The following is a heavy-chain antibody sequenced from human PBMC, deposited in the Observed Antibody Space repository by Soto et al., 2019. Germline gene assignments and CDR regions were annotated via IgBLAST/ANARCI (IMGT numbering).Heavy chain of an antibody. V-gene: IGHV3-23*01. Sequence: GGSLRLSCAASGFTFSNYAMSWVRQAPGKGLEWVSVITGGGGSTLYADSVKGRFTISRDNSKNTLYLQMSSLRAEDTAIYYCAEFSRGFSSDYWGQGTLVTVSS. D-gene: IGHD5-18*01. CDR1: GFTFSNYA. CDR3: AEFSRGFSSDY. J-gene: IGHJ4*02. CDR2: ITGGGGST.